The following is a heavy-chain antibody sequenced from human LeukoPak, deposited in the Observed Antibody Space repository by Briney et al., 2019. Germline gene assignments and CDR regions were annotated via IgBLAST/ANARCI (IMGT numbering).Heavy chain of an antibody. CDR3: AMAYSISWYYFDY. CDR1: GGSISSSGYY. J-gene: IGHJ4*02. D-gene: IGHD6-13*01. CDR2: IYYSGST. V-gene: IGHV4-39*07. Sequence: SETLSLTCTVSGGSISSSGYYWGWSRQPPGKGLEWIGSIYYSGSTQYNPSLKSRVTISVDTSKNQFSLRLSSVTAADTAVYYCAMAYSISWYYFDYWGQGTLVTVSS.